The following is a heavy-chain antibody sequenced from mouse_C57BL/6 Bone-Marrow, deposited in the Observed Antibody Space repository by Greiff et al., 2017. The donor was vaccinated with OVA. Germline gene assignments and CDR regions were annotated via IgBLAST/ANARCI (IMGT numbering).Heavy chain of an antibody. CDR1: GYTFTSYT. CDR3: AREDGNWFAY. V-gene: IGHV1-4*01. CDR2: INPSSGYT. J-gene: IGHJ3*01. D-gene: IGHD2-1*01. Sequence: QVQLQQSGAELARPGASVKMSCKASGYTFTSYTMHWVKQRPGQGLEWIGYINPSSGYTKYNQKFKDKATLTADKASCTAYMQLSSLTSEDSAVYYCAREDGNWFAYWGQGTLVTVSA.